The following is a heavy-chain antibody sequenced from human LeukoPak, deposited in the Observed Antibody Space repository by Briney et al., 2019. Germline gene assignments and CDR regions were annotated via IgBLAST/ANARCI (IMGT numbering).Heavy chain of an antibody. J-gene: IGHJ4*02. CDR2: INSDGSST. V-gene: IGHV3-74*01. CDR3: ARDQGCSGGSCYPGPHDY. CDR1: GFTFSSYW. Sequence: GGSLRLSCAASGFTFSSYWMHWVRQAPGKGLVWVSRINSDGSSTSYADSVKGRFTISRDNAKNTLYLQMNSLRAEDTAVYYCARDQGCSGGSCYPGPHDYWGQGTLVTVSS. D-gene: IGHD2-15*01.